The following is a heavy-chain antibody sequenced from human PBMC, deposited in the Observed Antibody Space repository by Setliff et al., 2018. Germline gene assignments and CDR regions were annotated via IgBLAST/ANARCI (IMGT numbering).Heavy chain of an antibody. D-gene: IGHD3-22*01. V-gene: IGHV4-38-2*01. CDR1: GYSISSGYY. Sequence: SETLSLTCAVSGYSISSGYYWGWIRQPPGKGLEWIGSIYHSGSTYYNPSLKSRVTISVDTSKNQFSLKLSSVTAADTAVYYCARGKIRITMIVVPTGGAFYIWGQGTMGPV. CDR3: ARGKIRITMIVVPTGGAFYI. J-gene: IGHJ3*02. CDR2: IYHSGST.